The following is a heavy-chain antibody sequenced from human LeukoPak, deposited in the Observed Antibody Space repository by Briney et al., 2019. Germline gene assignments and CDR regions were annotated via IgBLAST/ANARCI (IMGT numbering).Heavy chain of an antibody. CDR2: IRSKAYGGTT. V-gene: IGHV3-49*04. CDR1: GFTFGDYA. D-gene: IGHD4-11*01. Sequence: GGSLRLSCTASGFTFGDYAMSWVRQAPGKGLEWGGFIRSKAYGGTTEYAASVEGRFTISRDDSKSIAYLPPPSLKTEATAVYYRTRDGGYSHSPRADYFDYSGQGTLVTVSS. J-gene: IGHJ4*02. CDR3: TRDGGYSHSPRADYFDY.